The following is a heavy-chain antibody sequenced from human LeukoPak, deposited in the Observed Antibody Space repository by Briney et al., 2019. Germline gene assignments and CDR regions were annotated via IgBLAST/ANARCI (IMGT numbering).Heavy chain of an antibody. CDR3: AREEGKQQMEAFDY. J-gene: IGHJ4*02. D-gene: IGHD6-13*01. CDR2: IGGNSTSI. CDR1: GFTFSTYS. V-gene: IGHV3-21*06. Sequence: GGSLRLSCAASGFTFSTYSMNWVRQAPGKGLEWVSSIGGNSTSIYYAGSVKGRFTISRDNAKNSLYLQMNSLRAEDTAVYYCAREEGKQQMEAFDYWGQGTLVTVSS.